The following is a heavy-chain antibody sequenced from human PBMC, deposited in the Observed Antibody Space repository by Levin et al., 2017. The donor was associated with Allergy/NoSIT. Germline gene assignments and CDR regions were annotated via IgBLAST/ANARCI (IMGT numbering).Heavy chain of an antibody. CDR3: ARQGGRYSSGWFD. CDR2: IYPDDSDT. D-gene: IGHD6-19*01. CDR1: GYSFTNYW. Sequence: GESLKISCKGSGYSFTNYWIGWVRQMPGKGLQWMGIIYPDDSDTRYSPSFQGQVTISADKSISTAYLQWSSLRASDSAMYYCARQGGRYSSGWFDWGQGTLVTVSS. J-gene: IGHJ1*01. V-gene: IGHV5-51*01.